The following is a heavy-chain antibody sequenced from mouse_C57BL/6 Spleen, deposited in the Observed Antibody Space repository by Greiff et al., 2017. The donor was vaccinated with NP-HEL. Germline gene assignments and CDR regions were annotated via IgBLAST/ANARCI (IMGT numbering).Heavy chain of an antibody. V-gene: IGHV1-22*01. CDR1: GYTFTDYN. CDR3: ARWSTMDFDY. Sequence: VQLQQSGPELVKPGASVKMSCKASGYTFTDYNMHWVKQSHGKSLEWIGYINPNNGGTSYNQKFKGKATLTVNKTSSTAYMELRSLTAEDSAVYYCARWSTMDFDYWGQGTTLTVSS. D-gene: IGHD2-1*01. J-gene: IGHJ2*01. CDR2: INPNNGGT.